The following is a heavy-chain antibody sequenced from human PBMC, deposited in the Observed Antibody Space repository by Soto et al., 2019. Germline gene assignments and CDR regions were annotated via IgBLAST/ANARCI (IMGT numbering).Heavy chain of an antibody. Sequence: QVQLVQSGAEVKKPGASVTVSCRSSGDTFTDYYMHWVRQAPGQGLEWMGWINPNSGVTKYAQKFQGWVTMTRDTSIRTVYRQLSRLRSDDTAVYYCARESGGATATVDYDYFYMDVWGTGTTVTVSS. J-gene: IGHJ6*03. V-gene: IGHV1-2*04. CDR3: ARESGGATATVDYDYFYMDV. D-gene: IGHD5-12*01. CDR1: GDTFTDYY. CDR2: INPNSGVT.